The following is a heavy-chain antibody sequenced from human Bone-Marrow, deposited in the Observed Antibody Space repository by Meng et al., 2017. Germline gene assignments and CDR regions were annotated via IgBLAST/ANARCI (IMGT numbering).Heavy chain of an antibody. Sequence: LVESGGGLGRPGGSLRLSCAASGFTFSSHAMSWVRQAPGKGLEWVSAISGSGGSTYYADSVKGRFTISRDNSKNTLYLQMNSLRAEDTAVYYCAKDTGLATTNWFDPWGQGTLVTVSS. CDR1: GFTFSSHA. CDR3: AKDTGLATTNWFDP. V-gene: IGHV3-23*04. D-gene: IGHD2-8*02. J-gene: IGHJ5*02. CDR2: ISGSGGST.